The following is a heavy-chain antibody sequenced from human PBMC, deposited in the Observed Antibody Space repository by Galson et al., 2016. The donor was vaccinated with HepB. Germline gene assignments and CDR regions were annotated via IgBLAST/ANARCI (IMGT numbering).Heavy chain of an antibody. CDR1: GFTFSNTW. V-gene: IGHV3-15*01. D-gene: IGHD3-16*01. Sequence: SLRLSCAASGFTFSNTWMSWVRQAPGKGLEWVGRIKTKADGGTTDYVAPVKGRFTISRDDSKTTLYLQMNPLKLEDTAVYYCATGFGDSWGQGTLVTVSS. CDR3: ATGFGDS. CDR2: IKTKADGGTT. J-gene: IGHJ4*02.